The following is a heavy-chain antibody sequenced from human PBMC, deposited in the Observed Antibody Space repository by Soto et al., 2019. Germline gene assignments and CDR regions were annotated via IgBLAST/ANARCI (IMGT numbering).Heavy chain of an antibody. CDR1: GFTFSSYG. J-gene: IGHJ3*02. V-gene: IGHV3-30*18. D-gene: IGHD3-16*01. Sequence: QVQLVESGGGVVQPGRSLRLSCAASGFTFSSYGMHWVRQAPGKGLEWVAVISYDGSNKYYADSVKGRFTISRDNSKNTLYLQMNSLRAEDTAVYYCAKDRSAWGIGGPDAFDIWGQGTMVTVSS. CDR3: AKDRSAWGIGGPDAFDI. CDR2: ISYDGSNK.